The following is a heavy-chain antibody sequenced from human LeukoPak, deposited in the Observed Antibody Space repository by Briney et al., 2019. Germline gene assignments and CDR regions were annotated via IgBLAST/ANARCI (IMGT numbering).Heavy chain of an antibody. CDR1: GYTFTSYG. J-gene: IGHJ4*02. V-gene: IGHV1-18*01. D-gene: IGHD3-3*01. CDR2: ISAYNGNT. Sequence: ASVKVSCKASGYTFTSYGISWVRQAPGQGLEWMGWISAYNGNTNYAQKLQGRVTMTTDTSTSTAYMELRSLRSDDTAVYYCARVTALGIFGEARKYYFDYWGQGTLVTVSS. CDR3: ARVTALGIFGEARKYYFDY.